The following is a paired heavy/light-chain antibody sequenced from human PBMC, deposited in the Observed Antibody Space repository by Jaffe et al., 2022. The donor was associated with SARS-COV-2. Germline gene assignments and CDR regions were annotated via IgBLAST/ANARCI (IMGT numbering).Light chain of an antibody. J-gene: IGKJ1*01. CDR1: QSVSSNY. Sequence: EIVLTQSPGTLSLSPGERATVSCRASQSVSSNYLAWYQQKPGQAPRLLIYGASSRATGIADRFRGSGSGTDFTLTISRLEPEDFAVYYCQQYGRSPGTFGQGTKVEIK. CDR3: QQYGRSPGT. CDR2: GAS. V-gene: IGKV3-20*01.
Heavy chain of an antibody. J-gene: IGHJ6*04. CDR3: ASGEVWFGEIP. D-gene: IGHD3-10*01. CDR2: ISSSGSAI. V-gene: IGHV3-11*01. Sequence: QVQLVESGGGLVKPGGSLRLSCAASGFLFSDYHMSWIRQAPGKGLEWVSDISSSGSAIYYADSVKGRFTISRDNAKNSLYLQMNSLRAEDTAVYYCASGEVWFGEIPWGKGTTVTVSS. CDR1: GFLFSDYH.